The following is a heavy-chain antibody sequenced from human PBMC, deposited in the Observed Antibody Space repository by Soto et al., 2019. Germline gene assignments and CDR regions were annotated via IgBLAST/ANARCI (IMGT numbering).Heavy chain of an antibody. Sequence: ASVKVSCKVSGYTLTELSTHWVRQGPGKRLEWMGGFDPEDGETMYAQKFQGRVTMTEDTSTDTAYMEVSSLTSEDTAVYYCTTLWKGNYWGQGTLVTVSS. CDR2: FDPEDGET. V-gene: IGHV1-24*01. CDR1: GYTLTELS. CDR3: TTLWKGNY. D-gene: IGHD2-21*01. J-gene: IGHJ4*02.